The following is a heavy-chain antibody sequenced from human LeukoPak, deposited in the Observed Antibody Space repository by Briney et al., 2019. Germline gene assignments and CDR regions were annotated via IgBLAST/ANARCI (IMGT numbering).Heavy chain of an antibody. D-gene: IGHD2-15*01. CDR2: ISTGSNYV. CDR3: ARNYFSGGSRDFDY. Sequence: GGSLRLSCAASGFTFSTYNMNWVRQAPGKGLEWVSSISTGSNYVYYADSVKGRFSISRDNAKNSLYLQMNSLRAEDTAVYYCARNYFSGGSRDFDYWGQGTLVTVSS. J-gene: IGHJ4*02. V-gene: IGHV3-21*01. CDR1: GFTFSTYN.